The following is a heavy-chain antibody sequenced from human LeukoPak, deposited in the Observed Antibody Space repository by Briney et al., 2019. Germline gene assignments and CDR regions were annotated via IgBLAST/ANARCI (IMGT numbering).Heavy chain of an antibody. CDR2: TRYDGDNK. V-gene: IGHV3-30*02. Sequence: GGSLRLSCAASGFTFSHFDMHWVRQAPGKGLEWVAFTRYDGDNKYYADSVKGRFAISRDNSKNTLYLQMNSLRAEDTAVYYCAKDQKQWLVPYYFDYWGQGTLVTVSS. CDR1: GFTFSHFD. CDR3: AKDQKQWLVPYYFDY. D-gene: IGHD6-19*01. J-gene: IGHJ4*02.